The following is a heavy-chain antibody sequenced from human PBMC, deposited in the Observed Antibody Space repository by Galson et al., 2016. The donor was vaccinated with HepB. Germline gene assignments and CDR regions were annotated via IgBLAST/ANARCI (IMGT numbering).Heavy chain of an antibody. CDR1: GFTFSSYW. J-gene: IGHJ5*02. V-gene: IGHV3-74*01. CDR3: ARDPLLWGHWFDP. CDR2: INSDGSTP. Sequence: SLRLSCAASGFTFSSYWMHWVRQSPEEGLVWVSHINSDGSTPAYAASVKGRFTIARDNAKKTLHLQMNSLKVEDTAVYYCARDPLLWGHWFDPWGQGTLVTVSS. D-gene: IGHD3-10*01.